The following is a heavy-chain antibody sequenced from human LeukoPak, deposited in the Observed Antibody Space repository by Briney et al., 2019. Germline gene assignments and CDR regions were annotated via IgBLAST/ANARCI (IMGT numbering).Heavy chain of an antibody. D-gene: IGHD2-2*01. V-gene: IGHV4-39*01. J-gene: IGHJ4*02. CDR2: IYYSGST. CDR1: GDSISSSSYY. Sequence: SETLSLTCTVSGDSISSSSYYWGWIRQPPGKGLEWIGTIYYSGSTYYDSSLKSRVTMSVDTSKNQFSLNLSSVTAADTAVYYCARHSNGGCTSTRCHIDYWGQGTLVTVSS. CDR3: ARHSNGGCTSTRCHIDY.